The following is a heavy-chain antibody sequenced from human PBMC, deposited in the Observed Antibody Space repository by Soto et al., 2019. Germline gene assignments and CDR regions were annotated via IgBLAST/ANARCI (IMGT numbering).Heavy chain of an antibody. D-gene: IGHD6-19*01. CDR3: ARDLSSGYTYYYYGMDV. Sequence: GASVKVSSKASGGTFSSYAISWVRQAPGQGLEWMGGIIPIFGTANYAQKFQGRVTITADESTSTAYMELSSLRSEDTAVYYCARDLSSGYTYYYYGMDVSGQGTTVTVSS. CDR1: GGTFSSYA. CDR2: IIPIFGTA. V-gene: IGHV1-69*01. J-gene: IGHJ6*02.